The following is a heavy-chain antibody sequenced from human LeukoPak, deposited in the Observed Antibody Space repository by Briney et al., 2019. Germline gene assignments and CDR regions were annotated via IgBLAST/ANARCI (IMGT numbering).Heavy chain of an antibody. J-gene: IGHJ4*02. CDR3: ARDTGGYDWVRYYFDY. CDR1: GYTFTGYY. D-gene: IGHD5-12*01. CDR2: INPNSGGT. Sequence: GASVKVSCKASGYTFTGYYMHWVRQAPGQGLEWMGWINPNSGGTNYAQKFQGRVTMTRDTSISTAYMELSSLRSEDTAVYYCARDTGGYDWVRYYFDYWGQGTLVTVSS. V-gene: IGHV1-2*02.